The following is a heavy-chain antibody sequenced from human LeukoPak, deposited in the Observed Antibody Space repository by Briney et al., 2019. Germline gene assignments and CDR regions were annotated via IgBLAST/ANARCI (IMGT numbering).Heavy chain of an antibody. D-gene: IGHD3-10*01. Sequence: PSETLSLTCAVYGGSFSGYYWSWIRQPPGKGLEWIGEIYHSGSTNYNPSLKSRVTISVDKSKNQFSLKLSSVTAADTAVYYCARVGGYYGSGSYYSSYFDYWGQGTLVTVSS. CDR1: GGSFSGYY. V-gene: IGHV4-34*01. CDR2: IYHSGST. J-gene: IGHJ4*02. CDR3: ARVGGYYGSGSYYSSYFDY.